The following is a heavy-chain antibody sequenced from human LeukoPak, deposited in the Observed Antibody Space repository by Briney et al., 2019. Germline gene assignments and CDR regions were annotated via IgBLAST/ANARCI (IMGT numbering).Heavy chain of an antibody. J-gene: IGHJ4*02. CDR2: IYSGGNT. V-gene: IGHV3-66*02. CDR3: ARALFLSGFFDY. D-gene: IGHD3-3*01. Sequence: PGGSLRLSCAASGLTVSTNYMSWVRQAPGKGLERVPVIYSGGNTYYADSVKGRFTISRDNSKNTLYLQMNSLRAEDTAVFYCARALFLSGFFDYWGQGTLSPSPQ. CDR1: GLTVSTNY.